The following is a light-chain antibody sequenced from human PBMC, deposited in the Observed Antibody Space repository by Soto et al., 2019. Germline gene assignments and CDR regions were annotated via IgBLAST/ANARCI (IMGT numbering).Light chain of an antibody. CDR1: QSLLSRPDNKNY. CDR3: QQYLSSPIT. CDR2: WAS. J-gene: IGKJ5*01. V-gene: IGKV4-1*01. Sequence: DIVMTQSPDSLAVSLGERATINCKSSQSLLSRPDNKNYLAWFQQKPGQPPKLLIFWASTRESGVPDRFGGSASVTDFTLTISSLQAEDVAVSYCQQYLSSPITFGQGTRLEIK.